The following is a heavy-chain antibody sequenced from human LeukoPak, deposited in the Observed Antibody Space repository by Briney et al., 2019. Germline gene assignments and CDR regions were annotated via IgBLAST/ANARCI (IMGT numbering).Heavy chain of an antibody. J-gene: IGHJ4*02. CDR2: IYYSGST. D-gene: IGHD1-26*01. CDR1: GGSISSYD. Sequence: SETLSLICTASGGSISSYDWSWIRQPPGKGLEWIGYIYYSGSTNYNPSLKSRVTISVDTSKNQFSLKLSSVTAADTAVYYCASSAWIGGSYSDYWGQGTRVTVSS. V-gene: IGHV4-59*08. CDR3: ASSAWIGGSYSDY.